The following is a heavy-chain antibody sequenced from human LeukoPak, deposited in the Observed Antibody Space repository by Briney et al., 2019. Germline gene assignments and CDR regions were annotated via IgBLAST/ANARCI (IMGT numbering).Heavy chain of an antibody. D-gene: IGHD2-2*01. Sequence: GGSLRLSCVVSGITFSNAWMNWVRQAPGKGLEWVGRIKSKTDGGTTDYAAPVKGRFTISRDDSKNTPYLQMNSLKTEDTAVYYCTTALYCSSTSCYESPDYYYYGMDVWGQGTTVTVSS. V-gene: IGHV3-15*07. CDR2: IKSKTDGGTT. CDR3: TTALYCSSTSCYESPDYYYYGMDV. CDR1: GITFSNAW. J-gene: IGHJ6*02.